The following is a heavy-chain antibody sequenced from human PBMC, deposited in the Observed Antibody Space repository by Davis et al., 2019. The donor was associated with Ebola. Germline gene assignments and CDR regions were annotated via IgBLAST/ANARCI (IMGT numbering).Heavy chain of an antibody. CDR3: ARVRSGSYWRYFDY. V-gene: IGHV3-74*01. D-gene: IGHD1-26*01. CDR1: RFTFSSYW. Sequence: PGESLKISCAASRFTFSSYWMHWVRQAPGKGLVWVSRINSDGSSTSYADSVKGRFTISRDNAKNTLYLQMDSLRAEDTAVYYCARVRSGSYWRYFDYWGQGTLVTVSS. CDR2: INSDGSST. J-gene: IGHJ4*02.